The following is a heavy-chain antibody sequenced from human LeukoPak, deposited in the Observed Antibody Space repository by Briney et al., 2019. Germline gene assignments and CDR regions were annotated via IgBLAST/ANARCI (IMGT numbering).Heavy chain of an antibody. D-gene: IGHD6-19*01. CDR1: GFTFSNFG. CDR3: ARGGWYSPGYFDY. CDR2: LRYDGSNR. Sequence: PGGSLRLSCAASGFTFSNFGMHWVRQAPGKGLEGVAFLRYDGSNRYYADSVKGRFTISRDNSKNTLYLQMNSLRAEDTAVYYCARGGWYSPGYFDYWGQGTLVTVSS. V-gene: IGHV3-30*02. J-gene: IGHJ4*02.